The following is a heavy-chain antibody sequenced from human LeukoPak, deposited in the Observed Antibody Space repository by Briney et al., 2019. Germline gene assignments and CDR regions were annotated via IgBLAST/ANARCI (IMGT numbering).Heavy chain of an antibody. V-gene: IGHV1-3*03. CDR1: GYTFTSYD. D-gene: IGHD6-19*01. J-gene: IGHJ4*02. CDR2: INAGHGNT. CDR3: ARVVRYSSGPLTDLFPYSFDY. Sequence: ASVKVSCKASGYTFTSYDINWVRQATGQRLEWMGWINAGHGNTKYSQEFQGRVTITRDTSASTAYMELSSLRSEDTAVYYCARVVRYSSGPLTDLFPYSFDYWGQGTLVTVSS.